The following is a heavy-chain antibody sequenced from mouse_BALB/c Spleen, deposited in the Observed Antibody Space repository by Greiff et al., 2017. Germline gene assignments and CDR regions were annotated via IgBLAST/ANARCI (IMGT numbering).Heavy chain of an antibody. D-gene: IGHD4-1*01. CDR3: ATGKFAY. V-gene: IGHV5-9-4*01. J-gene: IGHJ3*01. Sequence: EVQVVESGGGLVKPGGSLKLSCAASGFTFSSYAMSWVRQSPEKRLEWVAEISSGGSYTYYPDTVTGRFTISRDNAKNTLYLEMSSLRSEDTAMYYFATGKFAYWGQGTLVTVSA. CDR2: ISSGGSYT. CDR1: GFTFSSYA.